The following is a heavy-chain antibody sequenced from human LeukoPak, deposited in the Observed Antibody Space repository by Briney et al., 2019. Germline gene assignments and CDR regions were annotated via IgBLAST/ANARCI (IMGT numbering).Heavy chain of an antibody. V-gene: IGHV3-30-3*01. CDR1: GFTFSSYA. CDR2: ISYDGSNK. D-gene: IGHD3-22*01. Sequence: PGGSLRLSCAASGFTFSSYAMHWVRQAPGKGLEWVAVISYDGSNKYYADSVKGRFTISRDNSKNTLYLQMNSLRAEDTAVYYCARDHYYDSSGYYSTDYFDYWGQGTLVTVSS. J-gene: IGHJ4*02. CDR3: ARDHYYDSSGYYSTDYFDY.